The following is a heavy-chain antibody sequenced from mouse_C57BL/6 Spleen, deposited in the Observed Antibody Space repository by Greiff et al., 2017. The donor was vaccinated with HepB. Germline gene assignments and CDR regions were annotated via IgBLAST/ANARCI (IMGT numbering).Heavy chain of an antibody. D-gene: IGHD2-3*01. CDR2: IRLKSDNYAT. CDR3: TINYDGYYNFDY. CDR1: GFTFSNYW. V-gene: IGHV6-3*01. Sequence: EVKLLESGGGLVQPGGSMKLSCVASGFTFSNYWMNWVRQSPEKGLEWVAQIRLKSDNYATHYAESVKGRFTISRDDSKSSVYLQMNNLRAEDTGIYYCTINYDGYYNFDYWGQGTTLTVSS. J-gene: IGHJ2*01.